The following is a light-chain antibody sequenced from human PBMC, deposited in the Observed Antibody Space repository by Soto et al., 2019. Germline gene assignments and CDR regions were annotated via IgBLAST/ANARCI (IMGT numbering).Light chain of an antibody. CDR2: GAS. Sequence: EIVVSHALDTLSTTTFDVPTISLKSSQSVSSSYIAWYQQRPGQTPSLLIYGASTRATGIPDRFSGSGSGTHFTLTISRLEPGDFAVYYCQQFGGITFRFCQGTRLEIK. J-gene: IGKJ5*01. CDR3: QQFGGITFR. CDR1: QSVSSSY. V-gene: IGKV3-20*01.